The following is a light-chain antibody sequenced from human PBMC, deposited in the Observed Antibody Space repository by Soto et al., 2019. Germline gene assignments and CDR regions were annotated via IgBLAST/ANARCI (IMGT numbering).Light chain of an antibody. CDR1: QSVSFY. Sequence: EIVVTQSPATLSLSPGKRASLSCRASQSVSFYLAWYQQIPGQPPRLLIYDASNRATGIPARFSGSGSGTDFTLTISSLEPEDFAVYYCQQRFNWPPTFGQGTRLEIK. V-gene: IGKV3-11*01. CDR2: DAS. J-gene: IGKJ5*01. CDR3: QQRFNWPPT.